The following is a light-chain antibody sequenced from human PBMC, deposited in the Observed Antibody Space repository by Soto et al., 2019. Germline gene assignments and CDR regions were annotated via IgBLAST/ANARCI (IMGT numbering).Light chain of an antibody. CDR3: CSYAGSNTVV. Sequence: QSALTQPASVSGSPGQSITISCTGTSSDVGSYNLVSWYQHHPGKAPKLMIYEGSKRPSGVSNRFSGSKSGNTASLTISGLQAEDEADYHCCSYAGSNTVVFGGGTQLTVL. V-gene: IGLV2-23*01. CDR1: SSDVGSYNL. CDR2: EGS. J-gene: IGLJ2*01.